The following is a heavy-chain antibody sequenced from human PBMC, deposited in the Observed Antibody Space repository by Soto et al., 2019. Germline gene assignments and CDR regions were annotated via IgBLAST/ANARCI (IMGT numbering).Heavy chain of an antibody. D-gene: IGHD2-15*01. Sequence: GSFLNLCCAINRFNFTCSIMNSVDEAASGGLELVAVISYDGSNKYYADSVKGRFTISRDNSKNTLYLQMNSLRAEDTAVYYCARDLPGYCSGGSCLETYYGMDVWGQGT. V-gene: IGHV3-30-3*01. CDR3: ARDLPGYCSGGSCLETYYGMDV. CDR2: ISYDGSNK. J-gene: IGHJ6*02. CDR1: RFNFTCSI.